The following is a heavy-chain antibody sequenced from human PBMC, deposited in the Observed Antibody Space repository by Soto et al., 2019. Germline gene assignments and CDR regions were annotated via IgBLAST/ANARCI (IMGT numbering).Heavy chain of an antibody. CDR2: ISYDGSNK. CDR3: AKDPGASGRGSYRTLGYYFDY. J-gene: IGHJ4*02. D-gene: IGHD3-16*02. CDR1: GFTFSSYG. V-gene: IGHV3-30*18. Sequence: GGSLRLSCAASGFTFSSYGMHWVRQAPGKGLEWVAVISYDGSNKYYADSVKGRFTISRDNSKNTLYLQMNSLRAEDTAVYYCAKDPGASGRGSYRTLGYYFDYWGQGTLVTVSS.